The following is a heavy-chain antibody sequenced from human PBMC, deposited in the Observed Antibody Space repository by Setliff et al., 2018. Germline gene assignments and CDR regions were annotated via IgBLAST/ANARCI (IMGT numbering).Heavy chain of an antibody. V-gene: IGHV4-59*12. J-gene: IGHJ4*02. CDR1: GVSISSYY. D-gene: IGHD2-2*01. CDR3: RLAHCSTTSCEEALDY. Sequence: KASETLSLTCNVSGVSISSYYWSWIRQPPGKGLESIGYIQKGGGTNYNPALKSRVTISVDTSKNQFSLNLNSVTAADTAVYYFRLAHCSTTSCEEALDYWSQGTLVTVSS. CDR2: IQKGGGT.